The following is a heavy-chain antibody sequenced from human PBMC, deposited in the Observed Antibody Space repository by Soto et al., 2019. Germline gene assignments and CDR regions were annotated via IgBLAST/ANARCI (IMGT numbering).Heavy chain of an antibody. J-gene: IGHJ6*03. CDR3: ARGLEHGSGKNYYYYYYMDV. CDR2: INPNSGGT. D-gene: IGHD3-10*01. V-gene: IGHV1-2*04. CDR1: GYTFTGYY. Sequence: QVQLVQSGAEVKKPGASVKVSCKASGYTFTGYYMHWVRQAPGQGLEWMGWINPNSGGTNYAQKFQGWVTMTRDTSISTAYMELSRLRSDDTAVYYCARGLEHGSGKNYYYYYYMDVWGKGTTVTVSS.